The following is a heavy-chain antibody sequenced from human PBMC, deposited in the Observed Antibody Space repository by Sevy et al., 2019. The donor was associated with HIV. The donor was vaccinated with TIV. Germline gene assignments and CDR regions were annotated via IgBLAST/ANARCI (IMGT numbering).Heavy chain of an antibody. V-gene: IGHV1-24*01. J-gene: IGHJ4*02. CDR1: GYTLTELS. Sequence: ASVKVSCKVSGYTLTELSMHWVRQAPGKGLEWVGTFDPEDGKRIYAQKFKGRLTMTEDTSTETAYMELNSLGSDDTAGYYCATTKDYYDSSGYPFDYWGQGTQVTVSS. D-gene: IGHD3-22*01. CDR2: FDPEDGKR. CDR3: ATTKDYYDSSGYPFDY.